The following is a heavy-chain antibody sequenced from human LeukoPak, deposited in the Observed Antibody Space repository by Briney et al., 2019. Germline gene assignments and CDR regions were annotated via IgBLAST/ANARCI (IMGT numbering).Heavy chain of an antibody. D-gene: IGHD3-10*01. V-gene: IGHV4-4*02. CDR1: GGSISSSNW. CDR3: ARVVLLWFGEFRYYYYYMDV. J-gene: IGHJ6*03. Sequence: SETLSLTCAVSGGSISSSNWWSWVRQPPGKGLEWIGEIYHSGSTNYNPSLKSRVTISVDKSKNQFSLKLSSVTAADTAVYYCARVVLLWFGEFRYYYYYMDVWGKGTTVTISS. CDR2: IYHSGST.